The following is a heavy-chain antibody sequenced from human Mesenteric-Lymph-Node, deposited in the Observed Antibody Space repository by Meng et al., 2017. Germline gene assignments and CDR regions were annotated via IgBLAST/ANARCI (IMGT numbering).Heavy chain of an antibody. D-gene: IGHD6-19*01. CDR3: GTLKYTSGFYGPAY. CDR1: GYTFIRYP. J-gene: IGHJ4*02. CDR2: ISPNTGNP. Sequence: VKSVKHGSTLTKPGAYGNVPGQDSGYTFIRYPMNWVRQAPGQGFEWMGGISPNTGNPTYAQGLTGRFVFSVDTSVSTAYLQISSLKAEDTAVYYCGTLKYTSGFYGPAYWGQGALVTVSS. V-gene: IGHV7-4-1*02.